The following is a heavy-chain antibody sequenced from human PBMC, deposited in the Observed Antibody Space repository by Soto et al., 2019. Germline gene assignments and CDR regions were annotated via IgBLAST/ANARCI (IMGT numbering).Heavy chain of an antibody. CDR3: ARERRGIQVDP. CDR2: ISRNSSTV. Sequence: RVVESGGGLVQPGGSLRLSCAASGFTLSAYGMNWVRQAPGKGLEWVSFISRNSSTVYYVDSVRGRFTISRDNAKNSVYLQMNSLRDEDTAVYYCARERRGIQVDPWGQGTLVTVSS. V-gene: IGHV3-48*02. D-gene: IGHD3-3*02. J-gene: IGHJ5*02. CDR1: GFTLSAYG.